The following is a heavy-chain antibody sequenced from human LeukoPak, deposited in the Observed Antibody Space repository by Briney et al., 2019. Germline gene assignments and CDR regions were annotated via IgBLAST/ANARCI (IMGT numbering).Heavy chain of an antibody. Sequence: ASVKVSCKASGYTFTSYYMHWVRQAPGQGLEWMGIINFSGGTTSYPQKFQGRVTMTRDTSTRTVYMELSSLRSEDTAVYYCASRRDGSNYAAFDIWGQGTMVTVSS. D-gene: IGHD5-24*01. CDR1: GYTFTSYY. CDR3: ASRRDGSNYAAFDI. V-gene: IGHV1-46*01. CDR2: INFSGGTT. J-gene: IGHJ3*02.